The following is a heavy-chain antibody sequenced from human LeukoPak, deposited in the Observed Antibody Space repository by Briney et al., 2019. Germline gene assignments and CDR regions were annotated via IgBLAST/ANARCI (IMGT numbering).Heavy chain of an antibody. V-gene: IGHV3-7*01. CDR2: IDQDGSQK. J-gene: IGHJ3*02. CDR3: ARNAFDI. Sequence: GGSLRLSCAASGFTFSSYAMSWVRQAPGKGLEWVANIDQDGSQKYYLDSVKGRFTISRDNTKSSLYLQMNSLRAEDTAVYYCARNAFDIRGQGTVLTVSS. CDR1: GFTFSSYA.